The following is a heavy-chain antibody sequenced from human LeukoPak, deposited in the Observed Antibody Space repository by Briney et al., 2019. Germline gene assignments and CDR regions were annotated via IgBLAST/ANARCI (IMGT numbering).Heavy chain of an antibody. Sequence: ASVKVSCKASGYTFTGYYMHWVRQAPGQGLEWMGWINPNSGGTSYAQKFQGRVTMTRDTSISTAYMELSRLRSDDTAVYYCARAQQQLVPSAFDIWGQGTMVTVSS. D-gene: IGHD6-13*01. CDR2: INPNSGGT. V-gene: IGHV1-2*02. J-gene: IGHJ3*02. CDR1: GYTFTGYY. CDR3: ARAQQQLVPSAFDI.